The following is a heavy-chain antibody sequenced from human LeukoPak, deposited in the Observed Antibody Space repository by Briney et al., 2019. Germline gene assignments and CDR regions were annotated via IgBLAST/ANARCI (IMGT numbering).Heavy chain of an antibody. J-gene: IGHJ4*02. CDR1: GFIFDDYA. V-gene: IGHV3-9*01. Sequence: GGSLRLSCAASGFIFDDYAMHWVRQAPGKGLEWVSGISWDSDSIDYADSVKGRFTISRDNAKNSLYLQMNSLRAEDTAVYYCAKDGGELLWFGGPCDYWGQGTLVTVSS. CDR2: ISWDSDSI. CDR3: AKDGGELLWFGGPCDY. D-gene: IGHD3-10*01.